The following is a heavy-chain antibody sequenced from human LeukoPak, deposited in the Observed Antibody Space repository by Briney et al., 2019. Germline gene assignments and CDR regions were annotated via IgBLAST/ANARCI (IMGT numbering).Heavy chain of an antibody. CDR2: IYTSGST. D-gene: IGHD4-17*01. CDR1: GGSISSGSYY. J-gene: IGHJ5*02. Sequence: PSQTLSLTCTVAGGSISSGSYYWNWIRQPAGKGLEWIGRIYTSGSTNYNPSLKSRVTISLDTSKNQFSLKLSSVTAADTAVYYCARDRTTLYWFDPWGQGTLVTVSS. V-gene: IGHV4-61*02. CDR3: ARDRTTLYWFDP.